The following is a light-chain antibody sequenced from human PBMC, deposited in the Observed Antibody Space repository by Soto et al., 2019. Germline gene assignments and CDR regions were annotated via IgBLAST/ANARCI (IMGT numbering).Light chain of an antibody. CDR1: QSVSTF. CDR3: QQRSNWLYT. CDR2: DAS. J-gene: IGKJ2*01. Sequence: EIVLTQSPATLSLSPGERATLSCRASQSVSTFLEWYQHKPGQAPRLLIYDASNRATGIPARFSGSGSGTDFTLTISSLDPEDFAVYYCQQRSNWLYTFGQGTKLEIK. V-gene: IGKV3-11*01.